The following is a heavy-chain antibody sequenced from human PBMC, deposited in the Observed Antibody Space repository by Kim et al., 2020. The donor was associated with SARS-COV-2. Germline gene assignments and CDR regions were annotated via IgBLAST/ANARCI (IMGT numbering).Heavy chain of an antibody. Sequence: GGSLRLSCAASGFTFSSYEMNWVRQAPGKGLEWVSYISSSGSTIYYADSVKCRFTISRDNAKNSLYLQMNSLRAEDTAVYYCARVKFGELYYWGQGTLVTVSS. CDR1: GFTFSSYE. J-gene: IGHJ4*02. CDR3: ARVKFGELYY. D-gene: IGHD3-10*01. V-gene: IGHV3-48*03. CDR2: ISSSGSTI.